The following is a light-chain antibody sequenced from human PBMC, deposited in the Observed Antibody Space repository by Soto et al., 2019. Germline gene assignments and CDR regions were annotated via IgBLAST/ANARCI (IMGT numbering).Light chain of an antibody. CDR1: HSVLNSFNSENKNW. J-gene: IGKJ4*01. CDR2: WAS. Sequence: DIVMTQSPDSLAVSLGERATINCKSSHSVLNSFNSENKNWLGWYQQKPGQPPKLLIYWASTRESGVPDRVSGSGSGTDFTLTISNLQAEDVAVYYCQQYYSTPLTFGGGTKVEIK. CDR3: QQYYSTPLT. V-gene: IGKV4-1*01.